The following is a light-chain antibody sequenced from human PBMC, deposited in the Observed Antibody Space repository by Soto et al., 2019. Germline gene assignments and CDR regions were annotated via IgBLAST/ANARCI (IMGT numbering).Light chain of an antibody. CDR1: QSVSSSY. V-gene: IGKV3-20*01. CDR2: GAS. CDR3: QQFGSSSWT. Sequence: ESVLTQSPGTLSLSPGEKATLSCRASQSVSSSYLAWYQQKPGQAPRLHIYGASSRATGIPDRFSGSGSGTDFTLTVSRLVPEDFAVYYCQQFGSSSWTLGPGTKVDIK. J-gene: IGKJ1*01.